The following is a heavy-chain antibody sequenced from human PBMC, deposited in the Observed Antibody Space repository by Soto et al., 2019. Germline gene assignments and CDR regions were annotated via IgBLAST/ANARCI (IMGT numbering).Heavy chain of an antibody. J-gene: IGHJ4*02. Sequence: EVQLLESGGGLVQPGGSLRLSCAASGFTFSNYAMSWVRQTPGTGLEWVSAISGNGGNTYYADSVKGRFTISRDNSKNTLYLQMNSLRAEDTAVYSCAKEAMVTANDYFDYWGQGTLVTVSS. CDR2: ISGNGGNT. V-gene: IGHV3-23*01. CDR3: AKEAMVTANDYFDY. CDR1: GFTFSNYA. D-gene: IGHD2-15*01.